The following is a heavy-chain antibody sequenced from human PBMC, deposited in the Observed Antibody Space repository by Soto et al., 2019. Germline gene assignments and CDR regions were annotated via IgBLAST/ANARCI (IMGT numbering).Heavy chain of an antibody. CDR3: AKVISEYSYGYAFDY. CDR1: GVTVSSYG. J-gene: IGHJ4*02. D-gene: IGHD5-18*01. V-gene: IGHV3-33*06. Sequence: PGGSPRLSCAASGVTVSSYGMDGVRQEPGKGLEWVAVIWYDGSNKYYADSVKGRFTISRDNSKNTLYLQMNSLRAEDTAVYYCAKVISEYSYGYAFDYWGQGTLVTVSS. CDR2: IWYDGSNK.